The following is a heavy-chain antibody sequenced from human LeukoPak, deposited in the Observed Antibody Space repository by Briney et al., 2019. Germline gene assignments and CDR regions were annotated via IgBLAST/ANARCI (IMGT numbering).Heavy chain of an antibody. J-gene: IGHJ3*02. CDR1: GGSISSYY. Sequence: SETLSLTCTVSGGSISSYYWSWIRQPPGKGLEWIGYIYYSGSTNYNPSLKSRVTMSVDTSKNQFSLKLSSVTAADTAVYYCAREAPSWGGPFDIWGQGTMVTVSS. V-gene: IGHV4-59*01. CDR2: IYYSGST. D-gene: IGHD6-13*01. CDR3: AREAPSWGGPFDI.